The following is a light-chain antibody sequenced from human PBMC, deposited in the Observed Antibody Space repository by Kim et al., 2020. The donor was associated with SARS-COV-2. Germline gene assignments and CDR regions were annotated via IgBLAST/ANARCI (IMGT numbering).Light chain of an antibody. CDR3: QSYDSSLSNYV. CDR1: SSNLGASYN. CDR2: DND. V-gene: IGLV1-40*01. J-gene: IGLJ1*01. Sequence: RITISCTGSSSNLGASYNVHWYQQLPGTAPKLLIYDNDNRPSGVPDRFSGPKSGTSASLAITGLRAEDEGDYYCQSYDSSLSNYVFGTGTKVTVL.